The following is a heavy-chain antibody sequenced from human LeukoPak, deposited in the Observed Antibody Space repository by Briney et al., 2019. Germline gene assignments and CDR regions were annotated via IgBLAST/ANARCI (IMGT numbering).Heavy chain of an antibody. D-gene: IGHD2-15*01. J-gene: IGHJ4*02. CDR2: IRQDGSEK. Sequence: GGSLRLSCAASGFTFSSYGMSWVRQAPGKGLEWVANIRQDGSEKYYVDSVEGRFTISRDNAKNPLYLQMNSLRDDDTAVYYCARDSGSGRSSTNWGQGTLVTVSS. CDR1: GFTFSSYG. CDR3: ARDSGSGRSSTN. V-gene: IGHV3-7*01.